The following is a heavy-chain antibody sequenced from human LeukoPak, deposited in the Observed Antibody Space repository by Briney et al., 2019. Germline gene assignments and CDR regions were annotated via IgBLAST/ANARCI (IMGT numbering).Heavy chain of an antibody. CDR3: ARGRRNNYYGSGSYLAY. V-gene: IGHV4-34*01. CDR2: INHSGST. J-gene: IGHJ4*02. CDR1: GGSFSGYY. Sequence: PSETLSLTCAVYGGSFSGYYWSWIRQPPGKGLEWIGEINHSGSTNYNPSLKSRVTISVDTSKNQFSLKLSSVTAADTAVYYCARGRRNNYYGSGSYLAYWGQGTLVTVSS. D-gene: IGHD3-10*01.